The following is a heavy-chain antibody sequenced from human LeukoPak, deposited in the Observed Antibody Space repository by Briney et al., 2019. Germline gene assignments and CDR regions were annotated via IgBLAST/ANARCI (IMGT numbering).Heavy chain of an antibody. V-gene: IGHV3-48*04. CDR3: AKDRPNWVVPAGAGDWFDP. D-gene: IGHD2-2*01. CDR1: GFTFSSFS. Sequence: GGSLRLSCAASGFTFSSFSMNWVRQAPGKGLEWVSYISSSSSTIYYADPVKGRFTISRDNAKNSLYLQMNSLRAEDTAVYYCAKDRPNWVVPAGAGDWFDPWGQGTLVTVSS. J-gene: IGHJ5*02. CDR2: ISSSSSTI.